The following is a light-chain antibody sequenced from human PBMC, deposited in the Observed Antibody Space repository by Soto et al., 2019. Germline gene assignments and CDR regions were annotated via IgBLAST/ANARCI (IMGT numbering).Light chain of an antibody. J-gene: IGKJ5*01. CDR1: QSINTY. Sequence: DIQLTQSPSFLSASVGDRATIPCRTSQSINTYLNWYQQKTGKAPKLLIYAASTLQSGVPSRFSGSGSGTECTLTISRLQPEDFATYYCQQLNSYPITFGQGTRLEIK. CDR2: AAS. V-gene: IGKV1-9*01. CDR3: QQLNSYPIT.